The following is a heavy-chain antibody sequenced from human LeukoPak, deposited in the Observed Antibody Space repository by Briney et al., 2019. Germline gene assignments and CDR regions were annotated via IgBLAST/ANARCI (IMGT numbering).Heavy chain of an antibody. J-gene: IGHJ4*02. CDR3: ARASGIAARGYFDY. CDR2: ISAYNGNT. D-gene: IGHD6-6*01. CDR1: GYTFTSYG. Sequence: GASVKVPCKASGYTFTSYGISWVRQAPGQGLEWMGWISAYNGNTNYAQKLQGRVTMTTDTSTSTAYMELRSLRSDDTAVYYCARASGIAARGYFDYWGQGTLVTVSS. V-gene: IGHV1-18*01.